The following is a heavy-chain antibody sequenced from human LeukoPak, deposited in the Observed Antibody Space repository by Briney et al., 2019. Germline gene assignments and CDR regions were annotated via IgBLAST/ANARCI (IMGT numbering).Heavy chain of an antibody. V-gene: IGHV4-59*11. CDR1: GGSISSHY. CDR2: IYYSGST. D-gene: IGHD2/OR15-2a*01. Sequence: SETLSLTCTVSGGSISSHYWSWIRQPPGKGLEWIGYIYYSGSTNYNPSLKSRVTISVDTSKNQFSLKLSSVTAADTAVYYCARLEYSGTYYYYYMDVWGKGTTVTVSS. CDR3: ARLEYSGTYYYYYMDV. J-gene: IGHJ6*03.